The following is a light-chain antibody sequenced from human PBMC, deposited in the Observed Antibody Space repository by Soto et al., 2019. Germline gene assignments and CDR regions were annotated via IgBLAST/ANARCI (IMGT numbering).Light chain of an antibody. CDR1: QSLLHRNGNSY. CDR3: MQALQSSFT. Sequence: DIVMTQSPLSLSVTPGEAASISCRCSQSLLHRNGNSYLDWYLQRPGQSPQLLISLASNRASGVPDRISCSGSGTDFTLHISRVEAEDVGVYYCMQALQSSFTFGPGTKVDL. J-gene: IGKJ3*01. V-gene: IGKV2-28*01. CDR2: LAS.